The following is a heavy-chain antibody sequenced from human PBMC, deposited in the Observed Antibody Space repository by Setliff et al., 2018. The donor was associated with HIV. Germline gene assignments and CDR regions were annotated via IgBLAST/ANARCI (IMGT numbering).Heavy chain of an antibody. V-gene: IGHV1-24*01. D-gene: IGHD2-2*01. CDR3: ARGHCNSDKCWYTWFDP. Sequence: ASVKVSCKVSGYTLTELSMHWVRQAPGKGLEWMGGFVPEHSETIYAQKFQGRVTMTRKTSISTAYMELRSLRSDDTAVYYCARGHCNSDKCWYTWFDPWGQGTLVTVSS. J-gene: IGHJ5*02. CDR1: GYTLTELS. CDR2: FVPEHSET.